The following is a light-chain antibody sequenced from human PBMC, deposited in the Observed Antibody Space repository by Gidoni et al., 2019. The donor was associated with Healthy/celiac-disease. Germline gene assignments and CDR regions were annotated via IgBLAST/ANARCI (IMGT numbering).Light chain of an antibody. V-gene: IGKV3-15*01. Sequence: IVMTQSPATLSVSPGERATLSCRASQSVSSNLAWYQQKPGQAPRLLIYGASTRATGIPARFSGSGSWTEFTLTISSLQSEDFAVYYCQQYNNCPPWTFGQGTKVEIK. CDR2: GAS. CDR3: QQYNNCPPWT. CDR1: QSVSSN. J-gene: IGKJ1*01.